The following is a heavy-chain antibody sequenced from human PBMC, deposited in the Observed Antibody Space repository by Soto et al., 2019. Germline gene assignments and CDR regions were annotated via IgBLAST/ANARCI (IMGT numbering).Heavy chain of an antibody. Sequence: GGSLRLSCAASGFTFSSYGMHWVRQAPGKGLEWVAVISYDGSNKYYADSVKGRFTISRDNSKNTLYLQMNSLRAEDTAVYYCARGGYSGYVIHGGQGILVTVSS. V-gene: IGHV3-30*03. CDR3: ARGGYSGYVIH. D-gene: IGHD5-12*01. J-gene: IGHJ4*02. CDR1: GFTFSSYG. CDR2: ISYDGSNK.